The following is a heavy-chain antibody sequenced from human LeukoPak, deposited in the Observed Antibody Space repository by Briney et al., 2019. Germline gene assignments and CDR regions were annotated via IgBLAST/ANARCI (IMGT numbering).Heavy chain of an antibody. J-gene: IGHJ6*03. CDR1: GGTFGSFA. V-gene: IGHV1-69*13. D-gene: IGHD1-14*01. CDR3: ARGPPLTYDHTPEGYYHYYMDV. Sequence: SVKVSCKTSGGTFGSFAIAWLRQAPGQGLEWMGGIIPIFATTNYAQEFQGRVSITADEFASTVYMELTSLRSDDTGVYYCARGPPLTYDHTPEGYYHYYMDVWGKGTTIIISS. CDR2: IIPIFATT.